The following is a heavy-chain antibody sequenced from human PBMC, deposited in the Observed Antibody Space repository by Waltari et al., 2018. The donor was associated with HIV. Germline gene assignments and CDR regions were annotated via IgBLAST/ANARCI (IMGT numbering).Heavy chain of an antibody. J-gene: IGHJ4*02. V-gene: IGHV3-7*01. CDR2: IKQDGSGK. CDR3: ARDTHYDILTGSYFDY. Sequence: EVQLVESGGGLVQPGGSLRLSCAASGFTLSSYWMSWVRQAPGKGLEWVSNIKQDGSGKYQVESVKCRFTISRDNAKNALYLQMNSLRAEDTAVYYCARDTHYDILTGSYFDYWGQGTLVTVSS. CDR1: GFTLSSYW. D-gene: IGHD3-9*01.